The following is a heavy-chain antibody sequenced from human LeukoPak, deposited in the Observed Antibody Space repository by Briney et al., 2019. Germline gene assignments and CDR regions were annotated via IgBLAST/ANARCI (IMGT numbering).Heavy chain of an antibody. V-gene: IGHV3-23*01. D-gene: IGHD3-22*01. CDR1: GFTFNSYG. Sequence: GGTLRLSCAASGFTFNSYGMSWVRQAPGKGLEWVTVISGSGGHTYYADSVKGRFTISRDNSKNTLYLQMNSLRAEDTALYYCAKDSYDSSGYHLGFDYWGQGTLVTVSS. CDR3: AKDSYDSSGYHLGFDY. CDR2: ISGSGGHT. J-gene: IGHJ4*02.